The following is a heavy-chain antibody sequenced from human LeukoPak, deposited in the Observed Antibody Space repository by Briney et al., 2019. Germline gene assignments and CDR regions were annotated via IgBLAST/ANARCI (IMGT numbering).Heavy chain of an antibody. D-gene: IGHD4-17*01. V-gene: IGHV1-69*05. CDR2: IMPLFGTA. Sequence: SVNVSCKTSGGTFNNSAISWVRQAPGQGLEWLGCIMPLFGTAGYAQKFQGRATITKDESTRTVYLELTSLTSDDTAVYYCARDVHGDYGSGWFDPWGQGTLVSVSS. CDR3: ARDVHGDYGSGWFDP. CDR1: GGTFNNSA. J-gene: IGHJ5*02.